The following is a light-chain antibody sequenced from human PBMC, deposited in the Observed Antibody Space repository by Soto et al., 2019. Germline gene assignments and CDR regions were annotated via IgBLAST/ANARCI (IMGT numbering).Light chain of an antibody. CDR3: QRLDNYPIT. V-gene: IGKV1-9*01. Sequence: DLQLTQSPSFLSASVGDRVTITCRASQGISSYLAWYQQKPGKAPKFLIYAASTLQSGVPSRFSGSGSGTEFTLTISSLQPEDFATYYCQRLDNYPITFGQGTRLEIK. CDR2: AAS. CDR1: QGISSY. J-gene: IGKJ5*01.